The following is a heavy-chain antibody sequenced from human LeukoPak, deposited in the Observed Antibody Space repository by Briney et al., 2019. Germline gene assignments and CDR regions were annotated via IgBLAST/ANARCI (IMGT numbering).Heavy chain of an antibody. D-gene: IGHD1-26*01. V-gene: IGHV1-18*01. CDR2: ISTHTGNT. CDR3: ARSFYDFDY. Sequence: ASVKVSCKASGYTFTTFGISWVRQAPGQGLEWMGWISTHTGNTNYAQKFQGRVTMTTDTSTSTVYMELRSLRSDDTAVYYCARSFYDFDYWGQGTPVTVSS. CDR1: GYTFTTFG. J-gene: IGHJ4*02.